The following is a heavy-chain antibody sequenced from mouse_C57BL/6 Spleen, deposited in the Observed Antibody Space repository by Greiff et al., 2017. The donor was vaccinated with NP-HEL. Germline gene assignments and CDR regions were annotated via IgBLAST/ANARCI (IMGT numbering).Heavy chain of an antibody. V-gene: IGHV1-54*01. Sequence: QVQLKHSGAELVRPGTSVKVSCKASGYAFTNYLIEWVKQRPGQGLEWIGVINPGSGGTNYNEKFKGKATLTADKSSSTAYMQLSSLTSEDSAVYFCARITTVVAPFDYWGQGTTLTVSS. CDR3: ARITTVVAPFDY. CDR1: GYAFTNYL. CDR2: INPGSGGT. D-gene: IGHD1-1*01. J-gene: IGHJ2*01.